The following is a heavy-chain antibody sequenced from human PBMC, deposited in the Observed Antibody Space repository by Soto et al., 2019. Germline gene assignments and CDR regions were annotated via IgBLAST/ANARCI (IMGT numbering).Heavy chain of an antibody. V-gene: IGHV3-23*01. CDR1: GFTFSHYP. CDR2: ISAGGDRT. CDR3: TRRV. J-gene: IGHJ4*02. Sequence: EVQVSESGGGLVQPGGSLRLSCATSGFTFSHYPMNWVRQAPGKGLEWVSGISAGGDRTYYADSVKGRFTIFRDNSKNSVSLQMNSLRVEDTAVYYCTRRVWGQGTLVNVSS.